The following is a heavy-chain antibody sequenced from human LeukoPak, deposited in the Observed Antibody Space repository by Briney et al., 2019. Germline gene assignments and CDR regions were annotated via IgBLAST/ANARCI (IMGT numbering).Heavy chain of an antibody. CDR2: ISGSGGST. CDR1: GFTFSSYA. CDR3: AKVNYYDSSGYFEENWFDP. V-gene: IGHV3-23*01. Sequence: GGSLRLSCTASGFTFSSYAMSWVRQAPGKGLEWVSAISGSGGSTYYADSVKGRFTISRDNSKNTLYLQMNSLRAEDTAVYYCAKVNYYDSSGYFEENWFDPWGQGTLVTVSS. J-gene: IGHJ5*02. D-gene: IGHD3-22*01.